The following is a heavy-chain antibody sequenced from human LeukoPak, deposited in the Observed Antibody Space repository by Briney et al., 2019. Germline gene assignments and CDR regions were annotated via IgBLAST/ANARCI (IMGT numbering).Heavy chain of an antibody. CDR2: INPNSGGT. D-gene: IGHD3-22*01. CDR1: GYTFTDYY. J-gene: IGHJ4*02. V-gene: IGHV1-2*02. CDR3: ARRSLLYYYDSSGYFDY. Sequence: ASVKVSCKASGYTFTDYYVHWVRQAPGQGLEWMGWINPNSGGTNYAQKFQGRVTMTRDTSISTAYMELSRLRSDDTAVYYCARRSLLYYYDSSGYFDYWGQGTLVTVSS.